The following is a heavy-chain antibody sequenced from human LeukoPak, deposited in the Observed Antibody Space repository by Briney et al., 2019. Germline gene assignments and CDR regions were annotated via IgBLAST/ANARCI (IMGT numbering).Heavy chain of an antibody. V-gene: IGHV4-38-2*02. Sequence: SETLSLTCTVSGYSISSGYYWGWIRQPPGKGLEWIGSIYHSGSTYYNPSLKSRVTISVDTSKNQFSLKLSSVTAADTAVYYCARKTVAAAFDIWAKGQWSPSPQ. J-gene: IGHJ3*02. D-gene: IGHD4-11*01. CDR2: IYHSGST. CDR3: ARKTVAAAFDI. CDR1: GYSISSGYY.